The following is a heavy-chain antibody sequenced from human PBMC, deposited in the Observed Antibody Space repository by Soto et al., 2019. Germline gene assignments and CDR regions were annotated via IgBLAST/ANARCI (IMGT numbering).Heavy chain of an antibody. CDR1: GGSISSYY. D-gene: IGHD5-12*01. V-gene: IGHV4-59*08. Sequence: SETLSLTCTVSGGSISSYYWSWIRQPPGKGLEWIGYIYYSGSTNYNPSLKSRVTISVDTSKNQFSLKLSSVTAADTAVYYCARRVATIDLAYFDYWGQGTLVTVSS. CDR3: ARRVATIDLAYFDY. CDR2: IYYSGST. J-gene: IGHJ4*02.